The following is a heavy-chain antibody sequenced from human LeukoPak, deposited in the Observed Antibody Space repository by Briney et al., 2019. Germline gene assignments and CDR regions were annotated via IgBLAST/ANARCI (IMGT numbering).Heavy chain of an antibody. J-gene: IGHJ4*02. CDR3: ARGRTDYDYVWGSYRS. D-gene: IGHD3-16*02. Sequence: GGSLRLSCAATGLSVSSNFMSWVRQAPGKGLEWVSVIYGGGSAYYADSVKGRFTISRDTPKNTLYLQMNSLRVEDTAVYYCARGRTDYDYVWGSYRSWGQGTLVTVSS. CDR2: IYGGGSA. CDR1: GLSVSSNF. V-gene: IGHV3-53*01.